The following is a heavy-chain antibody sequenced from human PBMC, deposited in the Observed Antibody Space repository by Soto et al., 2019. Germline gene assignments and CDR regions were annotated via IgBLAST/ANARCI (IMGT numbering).Heavy chain of an antibody. Sequence: SVKVSCKASGGTFSSYAISWVRQAPGQGLEWMGGIIPIFGTANYAQKFQGRVTITADESTSTAYMELSSLRSEDTAVYYCARARGIVVVTANDWFDPWGQGTLVTSPQ. CDR2: IIPIFGTA. J-gene: IGHJ5*02. CDR3: ARARGIVVVTANDWFDP. V-gene: IGHV1-69*13. CDR1: GGTFSSYA. D-gene: IGHD2-21*02.